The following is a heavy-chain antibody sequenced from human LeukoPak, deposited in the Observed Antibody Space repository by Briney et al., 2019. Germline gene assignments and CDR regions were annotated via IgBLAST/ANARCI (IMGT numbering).Heavy chain of an antibody. CDR2: IYTNGNT. D-gene: IGHD3/OR15-3a*01. CDR1: GFIFRNYG. Sequence: GGSLRLSCAASGFIFRNYGMNWVRQAPGKGLEWVSGIYTNGNTRYADSVRGRFTISRDHSKNTLYLQMHSLRVDDTAVYYCAHLVWEYVGGLDVWGQGTTVTVSS. CDR3: AHLVWEYVGGLDV. J-gene: IGHJ6*02. V-gene: IGHV3-23*05.